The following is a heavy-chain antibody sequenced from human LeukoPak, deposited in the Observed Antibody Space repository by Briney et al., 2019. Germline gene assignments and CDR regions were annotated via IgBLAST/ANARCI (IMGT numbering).Heavy chain of an antibody. V-gene: IGHV4-59*11. CDR1: GAPISDHY. D-gene: IGHD3-22*01. Sequence: SETLSLTCNVSGAPISDHYWSWIRQPPGKGLVWIGYIYFRGTTNYSPSFKSRVTISVDTSKNQFSLRLNSVTAADTAVYYCARDRFYDNSGFRRLDFWGQGMLVTVSS. CDR3: ARDRFYDNSGFRRLDF. CDR2: IYFRGTT. J-gene: IGHJ4*02.